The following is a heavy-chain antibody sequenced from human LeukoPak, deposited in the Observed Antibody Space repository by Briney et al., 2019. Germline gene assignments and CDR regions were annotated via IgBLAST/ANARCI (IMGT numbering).Heavy chain of an antibody. J-gene: IGHJ5*02. CDR2: TYYRSKWYN. CDR3: ARGYAFDP. Sequence: SQTLSLTCAISGDTDSNKRSAWNWIRQSPSRGLEWLGRTYYRSKWYNDYAVSVKSRITINPDTSKNQFSLQLNSVTPEDTAVYYCARGYAFDPWGQGTLVTVSS. V-gene: IGHV6-1*01. D-gene: IGHD2-8*01. CDR1: GDTDSNKRSA.